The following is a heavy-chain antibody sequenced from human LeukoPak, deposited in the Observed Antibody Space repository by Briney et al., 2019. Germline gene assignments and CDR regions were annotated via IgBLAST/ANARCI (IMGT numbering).Heavy chain of an antibody. J-gene: IGHJ4*02. Sequence: SETLSLTCTVSGGSISSYYWSWIRQPAGKGLEWIGRIHTSGSTNYNPSLKSRVTISVDTSQNQFSLKLSSVTAADTAVYYCARDGYSGSDALWGQGTLVTVSS. CDR1: GGSISSYY. V-gene: IGHV4-4*07. D-gene: IGHD5-12*01. CDR2: IHTSGST. CDR3: ARDGYSGSDAL.